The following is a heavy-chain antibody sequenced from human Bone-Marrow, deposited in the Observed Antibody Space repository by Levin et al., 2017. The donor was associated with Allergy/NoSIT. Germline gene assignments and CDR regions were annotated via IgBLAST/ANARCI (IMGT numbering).Heavy chain of an antibody. Sequence: RSSETLSLTCTVSGGSISSYYWSWIRQAPGKGLEWIGYIYYSGSTNYNPSLSSRLTMSLDASKNQFSLKLSSVTAADTAVYFCARGNTPLDYWGQGTLVTVSS. V-gene: IGHV4-59*01. D-gene: IGHD2/OR15-2a*01. CDR2: IYYSGST. J-gene: IGHJ4*02. CDR3: ARGNTPLDY. CDR1: GGSISSYY.